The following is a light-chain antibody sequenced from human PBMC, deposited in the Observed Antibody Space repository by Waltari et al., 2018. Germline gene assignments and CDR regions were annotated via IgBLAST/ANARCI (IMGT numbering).Light chain of an antibody. J-gene: IGLJ2*01. CDR2: EVS. Sequence: QSALTQPASVSGSPGQSITISCTGTPSAVWSHTLFSWYHQHPGKAPKLMIYEVSKRPSGVSNRFSGSKSGNTASLTISGLQAEDEADYYCCSHAGSSTVVFGGGTKLTVL. CDR1: PSAVWSHTL. V-gene: IGLV2-23*02. CDR3: CSHAGSSTVV.